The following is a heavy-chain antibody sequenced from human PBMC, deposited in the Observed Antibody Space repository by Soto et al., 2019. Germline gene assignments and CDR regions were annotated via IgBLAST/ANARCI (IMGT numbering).Heavy chain of an antibody. CDR2: IYWDDVK. J-gene: IGHJ2*01. CDR1: GFSLSTSGVG. CDR3: AYSSTGNWYFDL. Sequence: QITLKESGPTLVKPTQTLTLTCTFSGFSLSTSGVGVGWIRQPPGKALEWLALIYWDDVKRYSPSLKIRLTISKDTSKNQVVLTMTNMDPVDTATYYCAYSSTGNWYFDLWGRGTLVTVSS. V-gene: IGHV2-5*02. D-gene: IGHD3-10*01.